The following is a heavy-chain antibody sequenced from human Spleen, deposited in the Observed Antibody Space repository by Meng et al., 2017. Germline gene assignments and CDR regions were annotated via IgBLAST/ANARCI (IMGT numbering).Heavy chain of an antibody. CDR2: INHSGST. CDR1: GGSFSGKY. V-gene: IGHV4-34*01. CDR3: AGEPGYCSGGSCYGGWFDP. Sequence: QVKLQQWGAGLLTPSETLSLTCAVYGGSFSGKYWSWIREPPGKGLEWIGQINHSGSTDYKPSLKSRVTISVDTSKNLLSLKLTSVTAADTAVYYCAGEPGYCSGGSCYGGWFDPWGQGLLVTVSS. J-gene: IGHJ5*02. D-gene: IGHD2-15*01.